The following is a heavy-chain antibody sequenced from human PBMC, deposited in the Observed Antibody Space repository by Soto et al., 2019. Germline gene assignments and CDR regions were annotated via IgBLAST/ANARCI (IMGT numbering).Heavy chain of an antibody. CDR2: IWHDGGNK. J-gene: IGHJ4*02. V-gene: IGHV3-33*01. D-gene: IGHD3-16*01. Sequence: PGGSLRLSCAASGFTFSSYGMHWVRQAPGKGLEWVAFIWHDGGNKFYAESVKGRFTISRDNSKNTLYLQMTSLSAEDTAMYYCARDGDVNTGFGKDYWGQGXLVTVYS. CDR3: ARDGDVNTGFGKDY. CDR1: GFTFSSYG.